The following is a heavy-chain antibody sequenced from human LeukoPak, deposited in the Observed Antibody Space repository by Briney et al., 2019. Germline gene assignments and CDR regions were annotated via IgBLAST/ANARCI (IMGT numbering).Heavy chain of an antibody. CDR1: GFTFSSYA. J-gene: IGHJ4*02. Sequence: GGSLRLSCAASGFTFSSYAMSWVRQAPGRGLEWVSAIRGSGGSTYYADSVKGRFTISRDNSKNTLYLQMNSLRAEDTAVYYCVREGGYDPFENWGQGTLVTVSS. V-gene: IGHV3-23*01. CDR3: VREGGYDPFEN. D-gene: IGHD5-12*01. CDR2: IRGSGGST.